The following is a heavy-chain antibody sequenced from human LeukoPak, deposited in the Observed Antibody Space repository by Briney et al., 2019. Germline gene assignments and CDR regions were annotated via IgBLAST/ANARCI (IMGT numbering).Heavy chain of an antibody. CDR1: GFTFSSNW. D-gene: IGHD6-13*01. V-gene: IGHV3-74*01. J-gene: IGHJ4*02. CDR3: ARGGSSWLGDY. Sequence: GGSLRLSCAASGFTFSSNWMHWVRQAPGKGLVWVSRINSDGSSTSYADSVKGRFIISRDNAKNTLYLQMNSLRAEDTAVYYCARGGSSWLGDYWGQGTLVTVSS. CDR2: INSDGSST.